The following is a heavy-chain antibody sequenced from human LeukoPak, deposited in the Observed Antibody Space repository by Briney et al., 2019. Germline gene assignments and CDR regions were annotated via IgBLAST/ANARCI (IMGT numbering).Heavy chain of an antibody. CDR3: AKASPYSSSWYDYYFYYMDV. CDR2: ISGSGDGT. Sequence: GGSLRLSCAASGFTFSSYAMSWVRQAPGKGLEWVASISGSGDGTYYADSVKGRFTISRDNSKNTLYVQMDSLRAEDTAVYYCAKASPYSSSWYDYYFYYMDVWGKGTTVTVSS. D-gene: IGHD6-13*01. V-gene: IGHV3-23*01. J-gene: IGHJ6*03. CDR1: GFTFSSYA.